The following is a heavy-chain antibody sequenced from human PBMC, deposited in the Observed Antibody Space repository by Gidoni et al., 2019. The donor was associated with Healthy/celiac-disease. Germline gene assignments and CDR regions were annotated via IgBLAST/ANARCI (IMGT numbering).Heavy chain of an antibody. J-gene: IGHJ4*02. CDR2: INPNSGGT. CDR1: GYTFTGSY. Sequence: QVQLVQSGAAVKKPGASVKVSCTASGYTFTGSYMHWVRQAPGQGLEWMGWINPNSGGTNYAQKFQGRVTMTRDTSISTAYMELSRLRSDDTAVYYCARDLGYSSGWYGVYFDYWGQGTLVTVSS. V-gene: IGHV1-2*02. CDR3: ARDLGYSSGWYGVYFDY. D-gene: IGHD6-19*01.